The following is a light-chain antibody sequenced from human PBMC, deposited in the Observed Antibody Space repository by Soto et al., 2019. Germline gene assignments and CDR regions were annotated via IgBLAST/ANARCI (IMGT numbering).Light chain of an antibody. Sequence: EIVLTQSPGTLSLSPGDKATLSCRASQSVSSSYLAWYQQKPGQAPRLLMCGASSRATGIPDRFSGSGSGTDFTLTISRLEPEDFAVYYCQQYGTSQPMYTFGQGTKLEIK. J-gene: IGKJ2*01. CDR2: GAS. CDR3: QQYGTSQPMYT. V-gene: IGKV3-20*01. CDR1: QSVSSSY.